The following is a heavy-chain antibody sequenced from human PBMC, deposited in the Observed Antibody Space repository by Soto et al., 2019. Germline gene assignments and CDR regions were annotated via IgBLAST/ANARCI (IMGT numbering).Heavy chain of an antibody. CDR2: ISGSGGST. CDR3: AKDLQDIVVVFNYFDY. J-gene: IGHJ4*02. D-gene: IGHD2-15*01. Sequence: PGGSLRLSCAASGFTFSSYAMSWVRQAPGKGLEWVSAISGSGGSTYYADSVKGRFTISRDNSKNTLYLQMNSLRAEDTAVYYCAKDLQDIVVVFNYFDYWGQGTLVTVSS. V-gene: IGHV3-23*01. CDR1: GFTFSSYA.